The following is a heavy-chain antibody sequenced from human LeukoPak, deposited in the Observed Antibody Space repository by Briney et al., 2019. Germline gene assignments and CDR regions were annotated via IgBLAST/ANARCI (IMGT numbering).Heavy chain of an antibody. CDR3: TRDRGTYNWLDP. CDR2: IDRPAKSYAT. J-gene: IGHJ5*02. D-gene: IGHD1-26*01. V-gene: IGHV3-73*01. Sequence: GGSLRLSCAASGFALSDSAIHWGRQDSGKGLEWVGLIDRPAKSYATAYGASVGGRFTISRDDSKNTAYLQMDSLKTEDTALYYCTRDRGTYNWLDPWGQGTLVTVSS. CDR1: GFALSDSA.